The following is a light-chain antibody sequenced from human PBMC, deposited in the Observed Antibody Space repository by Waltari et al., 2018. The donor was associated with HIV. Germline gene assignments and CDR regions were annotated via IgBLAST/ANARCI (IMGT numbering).Light chain of an antibody. J-gene: IGLJ3*02. Sequence: QSALPQPPSASGSPGQSVTISCTGTSSDVGGYNSVSWYQQHPGKAPKLMIYEVSKRPSGVPDRFSGSKSGNTASLTVSGLQAEDEADYYCNSYAGSNNWVFGGGTKLTVL. CDR2: EVS. V-gene: IGLV2-8*01. CDR1: SSDVGGYNS. CDR3: NSYAGSNNWV.